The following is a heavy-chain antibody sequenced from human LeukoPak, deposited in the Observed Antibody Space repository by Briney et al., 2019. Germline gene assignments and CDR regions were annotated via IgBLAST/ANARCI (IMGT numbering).Heavy chain of an antibody. V-gene: IGHV3-64*01. CDR3: ASSYGSNKNPFEY. Sequence: GGSLRLSCAASGFTFSSYAMHWVRQAPGKGLEYVSAISSSGDSTYYANSVRGRFTISRDNSKNTLYLQMGSLRAEDTAVYYCASSYGSNKNPFEYWGQGNLVTVSS. D-gene: IGHD4-23*01. CDR2: ISSSGDST. J-gene: IGHJ4*02. CDR1: GFTFSSYA.